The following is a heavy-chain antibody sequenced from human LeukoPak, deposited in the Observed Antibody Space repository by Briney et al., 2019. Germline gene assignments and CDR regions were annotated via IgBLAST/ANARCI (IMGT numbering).Heavy chain of an antibody. CDR2: IIGSGGST. CDR1: GFTFSSDA. CDR3: ATYYVWGSYDY. D-gene: IGHD3-16*01. J-gene: IGHJ4*02. Sequence: GGSLRLSCAASGFTFSSDAMSWGRQAPGEGLEWVSAIIGSGGSTYYADSVKGRFTISRDNSKNTLSLQMNTVSAADTAVYYCATYYVWGSYDYWGQGTLVTVSS. V-gene: IGHV3-23*01.